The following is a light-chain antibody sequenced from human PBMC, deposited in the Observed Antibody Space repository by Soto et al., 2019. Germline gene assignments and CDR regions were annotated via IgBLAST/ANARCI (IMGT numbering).Light chain of an antibody. CDR2: GNS. V-gene: IGLV1-40*01. CDR3: GPWDDSLNGWV. J-gene: IGLJ3*02. CDR1: SSNIGAGYD. Sequence: QSVLTQPPSVSGAPGQRVTISCTGSSSNIGAGYDVHWYQQLPGTAPKLLIYGNSNRPSGVPDRFSGSKSGTSASLAITGLQAEDEADYYCGPWDDSLNGWVFGGGTKLTVL.